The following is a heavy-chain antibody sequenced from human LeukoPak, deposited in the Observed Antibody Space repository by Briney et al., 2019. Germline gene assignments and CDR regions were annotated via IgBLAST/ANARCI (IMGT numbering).Heavy chain of an antibody. Sequence: SETLSLTCTVSGGSISSSGYYWGWIRQPPGKGLEWIASIYYSGSTYYNPSLKSRVTISVDTSKNQLSPKLSSLTAADTAVYYCARHEYSGSYYGLSWFDPWGQGTLVTVSS. CDR3: ARHEYSGSYYGLSWFDP. CDR2: IYYSGST. J-gene: IGHJ5*02. V-gene: IGHV4-39*01. D-gene: IGHD1-26*01. CDR1: GGSISSSGYY.